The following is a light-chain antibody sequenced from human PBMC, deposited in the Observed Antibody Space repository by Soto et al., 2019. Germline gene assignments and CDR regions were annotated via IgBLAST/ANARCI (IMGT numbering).Light chain of an antibody. V-gene: IGKV3-20*01. J-gene: IGKJ1*01. CDR2: DAS. CDR1: QSVSRNY. Sequence: EIVLTQSPGTLSLSPGGRATLSCRASQSVSRNYVAWYQQKPGQAPRLLIFDASIRVPTTPARFSGSVSGTEFTLTISSLESEDFAVYFCQQYGDRPRTFGQGTKVDIK. CDR3: QQYGDRPRT.